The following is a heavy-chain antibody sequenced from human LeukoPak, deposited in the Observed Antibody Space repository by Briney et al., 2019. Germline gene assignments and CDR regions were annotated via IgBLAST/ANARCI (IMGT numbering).Heavy chain of an antibody. V-gene: IGHV3-7*01. J-gene: IGHJ4*02. Sequence: GGSLRLSCAASGFTFSSYWMNWARQAPGKGLEWVASINHNGNVNYYVDSVKGRFTISRDNAKNSLYLQMNSLRAEDTAVYYCARDRGYYDSSGSFDYWGQGTLVTVSS. CDR3: ARDRGYYDSSGSFDY. D-gene: IGHD3-22*01. CDR1: GFTFSSYW. CDR2: INHNGNVN.